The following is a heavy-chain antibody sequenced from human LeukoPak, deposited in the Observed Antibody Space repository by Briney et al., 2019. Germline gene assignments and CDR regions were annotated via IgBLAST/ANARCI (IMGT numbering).Heavy chain of an antibody. V-gene: IGHV4-31*03. Sequence: SQTLSLTCTVSGGSISSGGYYWSWIRQHPGKGLEWIGYIYYSGSTYYNPSLKSRVTISVDTSKNQFSLKLSSVTAADTAVYYCASRTNTYYDYVWGGTYYYYYGMDVWGQGTTVTVSS. CDR3: ASRTNTYYDYVWGGTYYYYYGMDV. D-gene: IGHD3-16*01. CDR2: IYYSGST. J-gene: IGHJ6*02. CDR1: GGSISSGGYY.